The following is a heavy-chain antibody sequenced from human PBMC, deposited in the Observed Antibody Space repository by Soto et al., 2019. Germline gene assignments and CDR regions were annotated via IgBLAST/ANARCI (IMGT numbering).Heavy chain of an antibody. CDR3: ANSLTGSFLVDD. CDR2: ISGNGYNT. V-gene: IGHV3-23*01. D-gene: IGHD3-10*01. J-gene: IGHJ4*02. CDR1: GFTFGVYA. Sequence: EVQLLESGGGLVQPGGSLRLSCAASGFTFGVYAMSWVRQAPGKGLEWVSTISGNGYNTYYADSVKGRFTISRDTSKNTLHLQMNSLRVEDTAIYYCANSLTGSFLVDDWGQGTLVTVS.